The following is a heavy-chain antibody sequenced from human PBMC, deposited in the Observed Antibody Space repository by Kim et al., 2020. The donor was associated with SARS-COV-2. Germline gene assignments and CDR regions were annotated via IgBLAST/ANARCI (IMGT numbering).Heavy chain of an antibody. V-gene: IGHV3-30*18. Sequence: GGSLRLSCAASGFTFSSYGMHWVRQAPGKGLEWVAVISYDGSNKYYADSVKGRFTISRDNSKNTLYLQMNSLRAEDTAVYYCAKSAIPRRVLLSDYWGQGTLVTVSS. CDR2: ISYDGSNK. D-gene: IGHD3-9*01. CDR1: GFTFSSYG. CDR3: AKSAIPRRVLLSDY. J-gene: IGHJ4*02.